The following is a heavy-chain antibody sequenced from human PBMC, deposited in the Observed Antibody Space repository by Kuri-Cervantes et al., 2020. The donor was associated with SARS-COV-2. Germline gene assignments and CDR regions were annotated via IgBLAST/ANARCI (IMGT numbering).Heavy chain of an antibody. J-gene: IGHJ4*02. CDR1: GFVFAEYA. V-gene: IGHV3-49*04. CDR2: IRTRASGATA. Sequence: GGSLRLSCSGSGFVFAEYAITWVRQSPGKGLEWVGSIRTRASGATADYAAAVKGRFTLSRDDSRGVASLQMSSLKTDDTAVYYCTTNKGSKFDFWNTYYTSYYFDNWGPGTQVTCYS. CDR3: TTNKGSKFDFWNTYYTSYYFDN. D-gene: IGHD3-3*01.